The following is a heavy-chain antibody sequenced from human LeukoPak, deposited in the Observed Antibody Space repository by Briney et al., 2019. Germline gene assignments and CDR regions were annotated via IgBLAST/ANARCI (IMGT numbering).Heavy chain of an antibody. Sequence: KPGESLRLSCAASGFRFSTYDANLVRQAPGKGLEWVASISASTTYIYYADSVKGRFTISRDDAKNSLYLQMSSLRADDTAVYYCAREVIGGNSAWGQGTLVTVSS. V-gene: IGHV3-21*01. CDR1: GFRFSTYD. J-gene: IGHJ4*02. CDR3: AREVIGGNSA. CDR2: ISASTTYI. D-gene: IGHD4-23*01.